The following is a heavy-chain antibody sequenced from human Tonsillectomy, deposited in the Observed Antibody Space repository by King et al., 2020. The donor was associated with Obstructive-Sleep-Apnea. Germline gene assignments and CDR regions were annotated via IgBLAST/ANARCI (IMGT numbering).Heavy chain of an antibody. CDR1: GFTFSIYG. CDR2: SWPDESDK. D-gene: IGHD2-2*01. V-gene: IGHV3-33*01. CDR3: ARVGPFTSSYFNGFDI. J-gene: IGHJ3*02. Sequence: VQLVESGGGVVQPGTSLRLSCAASGFTFSIYGMHWVRQAPGKGLEWVAVSWPDESDKYYRDSVKGRFTISRDNSKNTLYLQMSSLRAEDTAVYYCARVGPFTSSYFNGFDIWGQGTMVTVSS.